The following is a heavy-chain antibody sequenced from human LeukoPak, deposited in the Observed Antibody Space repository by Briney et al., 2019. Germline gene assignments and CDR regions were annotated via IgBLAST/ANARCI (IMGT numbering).Heavy chain of an antibody. CDR1: GGSLSGYY. CDR3: ARYLVATINYFDS. J-gene: IGHJ4*02. D-gene: IGHD5-12*01. CDR2: INHSGST. V-gene: IGHV4-34*01. Sequence: KSSETLSLTCAVYGGSLSGYYWSWIRQPPGKGLEWIGEINHSGSTNYNPPLKSRVTISVDTSKNQFSLKLSSVTAADTAVYFCARYLVATINYFDSWGQGTLVTVSS.